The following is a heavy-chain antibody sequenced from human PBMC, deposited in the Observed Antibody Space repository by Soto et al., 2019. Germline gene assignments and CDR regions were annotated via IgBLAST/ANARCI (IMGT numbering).Heavy chain of an antibody. Sequence: ASVKVSCKASGGTFSSYTISWVRQAPGQGLEWMGRIIPILGIANYAQKFQGRVTITADKSTSTAYMELSSLRSEDTAVYYCARGHGSGSYSDWFDPWGQGTLVTVSS. D-gene: IGHD3-10*01. CDR2: IIPILGIA. CDR1: GGTFSSYT. V-gene: IGHV1-69*02. J-gene: IGHJ5*02. CDR3: ARGHGSGSYSDWFDP.